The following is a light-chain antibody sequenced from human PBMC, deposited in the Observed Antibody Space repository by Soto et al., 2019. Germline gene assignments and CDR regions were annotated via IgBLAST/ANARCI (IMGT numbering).Light chain of an antibody. CDR1: QDISVY. V-gene: IGKV1-27*01. CDR2: SAS. J-gene: IGKJ5*01. Sequence: DIQMTQSPSSLSASVGDRVTITCRASQDISVYLAWYQQKTGKVPKLLIYSASTLQSGVPSRFSGSGSGTDFTLTISSLQPEDVATYFCRKFNPAPLTFGQGTRLEIK. CDR3: RKFNPAPLT.